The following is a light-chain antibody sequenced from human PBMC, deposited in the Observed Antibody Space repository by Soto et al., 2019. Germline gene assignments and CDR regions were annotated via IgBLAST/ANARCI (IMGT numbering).Light chain of an antibody. CDR1: SSDVGRYNS. J-gene: IGLJ1*01. V-gene: IGLV2-8*01. Sequence: QSVLTQPPSASGSPGQSVTISCTGTSSDVGRYNSVSWYQQHPGKAPKLIIYEVSKRPSGVPDRFSGSKSGNTASLTVSGLQADDEADYYCSSYAGGNTYVFGTGTKVTVL. CDR3: SSYAGGNTYV. CDR2: EVS.